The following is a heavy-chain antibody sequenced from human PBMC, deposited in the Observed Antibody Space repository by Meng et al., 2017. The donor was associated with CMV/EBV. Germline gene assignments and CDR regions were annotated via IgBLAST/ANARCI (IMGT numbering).Heavy chain of an antibody. Sequence: QAQLQESGPGLVKPSQTLSLTCTVSGGSISSGSYYWSWIRQPAGKGLEWIGRIYTSGSTNYNPSLKSRVTISVDTSKNQFSLKLSSATAADTAVYYCARDLRVAGTPLGWYFDLWGRGTLVTVSS. CDR3: ARDLRVAGTPLGWYFDL. CDR1: GGSISSGSYY. V-gene: IGHV4-61*02. CDR2: IYTSGST. D-gene: IGHD1-7*01. J-gene: IGHJ2*01.